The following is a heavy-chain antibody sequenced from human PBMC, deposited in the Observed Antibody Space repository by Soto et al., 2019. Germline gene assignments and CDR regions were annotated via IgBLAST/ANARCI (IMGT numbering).Heavy chain of an antibody. V-gene: IGHV3-23*01. Sequence: EVQLLESGGGLVQPGGSLRLSCAVSGFTFSSYAMSWVRQAPGKGLEWVSSISGSGGSTYYADSVKGRFTIYRDNSKNTLYLQMNSLRAEDTAVYYCAKDALGDYYYYGMDVWGQGTTVTVSS. J-gene: IGHJ6*02. CDR1: GFTFSSYA. CDR3: AKDALGDYYYYGMDV. CDR2: ISGSGGST.